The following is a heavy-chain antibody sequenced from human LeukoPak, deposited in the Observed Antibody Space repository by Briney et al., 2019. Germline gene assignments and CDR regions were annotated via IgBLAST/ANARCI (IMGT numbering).Heavy chain of an antibody. Sequence: GGSLRLSCAASGFTFSSYAMHWVRQAPGKGLEWVAVISYDGSNKYYADSVKGRFTISRDNSKNTLYLQMNSLRAEDTAVYYCARVSSSWYQSTTWDYWGQGTLVTVSS. V-gene: IGHV3-30-3*01. CDR1: GFTFSSYA. J-gene: IGHJ4*02. CDR3: ARVSSSWYQSTTWDY. D-gene: IGHD6-13*01. CDR2: ISYDGSNK.